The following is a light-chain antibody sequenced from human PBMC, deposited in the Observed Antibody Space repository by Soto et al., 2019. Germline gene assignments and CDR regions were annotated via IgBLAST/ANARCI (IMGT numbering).Light chain of an antibody. CDR2: LENSGRF. V-gene: IGLV4-60*03. CDR3: ETWDSNSRV. CDR1: SGHSKYI. Sequence: QAVLTQSSSASASLGSSVKLSCTLGSGHSKYIIAWHQQQPGKAPRFLLNLENSGRFNKGSGVPERFSGSSSGADRYLSISNLQSDDEGTYYCETWDSNSRVFGGGTKLTVL. J-gene: IGLJ3*02.